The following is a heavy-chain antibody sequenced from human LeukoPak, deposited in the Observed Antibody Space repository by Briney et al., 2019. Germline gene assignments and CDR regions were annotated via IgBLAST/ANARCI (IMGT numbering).Heavy chain of an antibody. J-gene: IGHJ4*02. CDR2: TDPHGGGT. D-gene: IGHD6-19*01. CDR1: GYIFTDYY. V-gene: IGHV1-2*02. CDR3: ARRGGGTVAGSVDLDY. Sequence: GASVKVSCKASGYIFTDYYIHWVRQAPGQGLEWMGWTDPHGGGTSYAQKFQGRVTMTRDTSINTAYMGLTSLTSDDTAMYYCARRGGGTVAGSVDLDYWGQGPLVTVSS.